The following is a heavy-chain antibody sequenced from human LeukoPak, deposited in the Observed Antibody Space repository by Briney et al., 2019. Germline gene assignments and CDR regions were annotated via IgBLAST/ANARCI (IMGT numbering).Heavy chain of an antibody. D-gene: IGHD3-3*01. J-gene: IGHJ4*02. CDR2: INHSGST. CDR1: GGSFSGYY. CDR3: ARGSDFWSGYFPVDY. Sequence: PSETLSLTCAVYGGSFSGYYWSWIRQPPGKGLEWIGEINHSGSTNYNPSLKSRVTISVDTSKNQFSLKLSSVTAADTAVYYCARGSDFWSGYFPVDYWGQGTLVTVSS. V-gene: IGHV4-34*01.